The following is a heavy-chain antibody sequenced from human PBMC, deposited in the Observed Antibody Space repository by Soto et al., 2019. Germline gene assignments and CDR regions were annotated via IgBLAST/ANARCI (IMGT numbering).Heavy chain of an antibody. J-gene: IGHJ4*02. CDR3: AKALGSATLTNLFDY. Sequence: QVQLVESGGGVVQPGRSLRLSCAASGFTFSSYAMHWVRQAPGKGLEWVANIWSDGGWKYYADSVKGRFTISRDNSKNTLYLQMDSLSAEDTAVYYCAKALGSATLTNLFDYWGQGTLVTVSS. CDR2: IWSDGGWK. D-gene: IGHD3-10*01. V-gene: IGHV3-30*18. CDR1: GFTFSSYA.